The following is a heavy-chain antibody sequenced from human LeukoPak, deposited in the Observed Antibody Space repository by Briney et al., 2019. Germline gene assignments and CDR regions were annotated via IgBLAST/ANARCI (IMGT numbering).Heavy chain of an antibody. J-gene: IGHJ4*02. D-gene: IGHD3-9*01. Sequence: SVKVSCKASGGTFISYAISWVRQAPGQGLDWMGGIIPIFGTANFAQKFQGRVTITADESTSTGYMERSSLICEDTAVYYCAREGGTILRFFDWVLGYFDNWGQGTLVTVSS. CDR2: IIPIFGTA. V-gene: IGHV1-69*01. CDR3: AREGGTILRFFDWVLGYFDN. CDR1: GGTFISYA.